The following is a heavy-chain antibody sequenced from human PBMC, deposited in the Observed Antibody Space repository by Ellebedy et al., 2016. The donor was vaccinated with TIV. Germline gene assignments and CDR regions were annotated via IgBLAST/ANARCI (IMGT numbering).Heavy chain of an antibody. CDR1: GGSINTAY. Sequence: SETLSLXCTVSGGSINTAYWTWIRQPPGKGLEWLGSVFHIGSAHYNPSLKSRVTMSVDTSKNQFSLKLRSATAADTAVYFCARDTMTVWGEGWYYGMDVWGHGTMVTVSS. J-gene: IGHJ6*02. D-gene: IGHD3-22*01. V-gene: IGHV4-59*01. CDR2: VFHIGSA. CDR3: ARDTMTVWGEGWYYGMDV.